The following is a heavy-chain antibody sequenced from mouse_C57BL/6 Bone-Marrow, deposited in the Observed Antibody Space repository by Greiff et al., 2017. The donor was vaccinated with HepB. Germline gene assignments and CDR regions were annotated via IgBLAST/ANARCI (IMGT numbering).Heavy chain of an antibody. Sequence: QVQLQQSGAELVRPGASVTLSCKASGYTFTDYEMHWVKQTPVHGLEWIGAIDPETGGTAYNQKFKGKAILTADKSSSTAYMELRSLTSEDSAVYYCTRYEVTRYAMDYWGQGTSVTVSS. V-gene: IGHV1-15*01. J-gene: IGHJ4*01. CDR1: GYTFTDYE. D-gene: IGHD2-2*01. CDR3: TRYEVTRYAMDY. CDR2: IDPETGGT.